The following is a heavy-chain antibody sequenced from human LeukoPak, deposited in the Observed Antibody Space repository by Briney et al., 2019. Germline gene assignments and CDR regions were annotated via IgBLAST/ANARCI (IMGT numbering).Heavy chain of an antibody. CDR1: GGSISSYY. D-gene: IGHD6-6*01. CDR2: IYHSGST. CDR3: ARAFEYSSSADL. V-gene: IGHV4-59*12. Sequence: SETLSLTCTVSGGSISSYYWSWIRQPPGKGLEWIGYIYHSGSTYYNPSLKSRVTISVDRSKNQFSLKLSSVTAADTAVYYCARAFEYSSSADLWGQGTMVTVSS. J-gene: IGHJ3*01.